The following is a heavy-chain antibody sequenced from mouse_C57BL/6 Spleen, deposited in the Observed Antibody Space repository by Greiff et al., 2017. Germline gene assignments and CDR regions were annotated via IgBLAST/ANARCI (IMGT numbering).Heavy chain of an antibody. CDR2: IDPSDSYT. Sequence: QVQLQQPGAELVRPGTSVKLSCKASGYTFTSYWMHWVKQRPGQGLEWIGVIDPSDSYTNYNQQFKGKATLTVDTSSSTAYMQLSSLTSEDSAVYYCARTTVVAPDAMDYWGQGTSVTVSS. CDR1: GYTFTSYW. V-gene: IGHV1-59*01. D-gene: IGHD1-1*01. J-gene: IGHJ4*01. CDR3: ARTTVVAPDAMDY.